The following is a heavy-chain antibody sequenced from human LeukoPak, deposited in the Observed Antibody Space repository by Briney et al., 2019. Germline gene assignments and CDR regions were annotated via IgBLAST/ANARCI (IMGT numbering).Heavy chain of an antibody. Sequence: SETPPLTCTVSGGSISSYYWSWIRQPPGKGLEWIGYIYYSGSTNYNPSLKSRVTISVDTSKNQFSLKLSSVTAADTAVYYCARGTTVTLFDYWGQGTLVTVSS. J-gene: IGHJ4*02. CDR1: GGSISSYY. V-gene: IGHV4-59*01. CDR2: IYYSGST. CDR3: ARGTTVTLFDY. D-gene: IGHD4-11*01.